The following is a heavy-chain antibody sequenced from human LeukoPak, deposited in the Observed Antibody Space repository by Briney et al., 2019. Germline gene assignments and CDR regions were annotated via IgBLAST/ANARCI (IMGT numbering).Heavy chain of an antibody. Sequence: TPSETLSLTCPVSGVSISSYYWSWIRPPPGKGLEWIGYIYYSGSTNYNPSLKSRVTISVDTSKNQFSLKLSSVTAADTAVYYCASTRVGLWFDPWGQGTLVTVSS. CDR1: GVSISSYY. V-gene: IGHV4-59*01. CDR2: IYYSGST. J-gene: IGHJ5*02. D-gene: IGHD3-10*02. CDR3: ASTRVGLWFDP.